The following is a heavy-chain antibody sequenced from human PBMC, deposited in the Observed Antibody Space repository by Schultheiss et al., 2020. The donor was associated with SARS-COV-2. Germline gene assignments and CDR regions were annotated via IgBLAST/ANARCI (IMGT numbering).Heavy chain of an antibody. V-gene: IGHV4-39*07. Sequence: GSLRLSCTVSGDSISDSRYFWGWIRQTPGKGLEWIGSVFFSEISSYKSSLKSRVTISVDTSKNQFSLKLTSVTAADTAVYYCAREGSRSYHGLDYWGQGTLVTVSS. D-gene: IGHD1-14*01. CDR2: VFFSEIS. J-gene: IGHJ4*02. CDR3: AREGSRSYHGLDY. CDR1: GDSISDSRYF.